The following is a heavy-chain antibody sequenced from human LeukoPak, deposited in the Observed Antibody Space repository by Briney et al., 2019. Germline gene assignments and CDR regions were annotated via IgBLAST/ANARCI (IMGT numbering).Heavy chain of an antibody. D-gene: IGHD6-13*01. J-gene: IGHJ6*03. CDR3: ARNQRSSSWYGYYYYYMDV. Sequence: PGGSLRLSCAASGFTFSSNWMSWVRQAPGKGLEWVANIKQDGSEKYYVDSVKGRFTISRDNAKNSLYLQMNSLRAEDAAVYYCARNQRSSSWYGYYYYYMDVWGKGTTVTVAS. CDR1: GFTFSSNW. CDR2: IKQDGSEK. V-gene: IGHV3-7*01.